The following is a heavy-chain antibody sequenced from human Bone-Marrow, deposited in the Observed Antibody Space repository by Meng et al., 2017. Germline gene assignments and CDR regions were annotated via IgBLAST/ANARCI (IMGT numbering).Heavy chain of an antibody. Sequence: ASVKVSCKASGYTFTSYYMHWVRQAPGQGLEWMGIINPSGGSTSYAQKFQGRVTMTRDTSTSTVYIELSSLRSEDTAVYYCARDGLDYYGSGSHYRYGMDVWGQGTTVTVSS. CDR3: ARDGLDYYGSGSHYRYGMDV. CDR2: INPSGGST. D-gene: IGHD3-10*01. CDR1: GYTFTSYY. J-gene: IGHJ6*02. V-gene: IGHV1-46*01.